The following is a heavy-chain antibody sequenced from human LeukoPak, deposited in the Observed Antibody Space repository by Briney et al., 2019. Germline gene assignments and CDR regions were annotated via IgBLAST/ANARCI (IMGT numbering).Heavy chain of an antibody. Sequence: GGSLRLSCAASGFTFKDYAIHWVRQAPGKGLEWVSGISWNSGRIGYADSVKGRFTISRDNAKNSLYLQMNSLRTEDTALYYCTKDIGHSSSWYGMFDYWGQGTLVTVSS. D-gene: IGHD6-13*01. J-gene: IGHJ4*02. CDR1: GFTFKDYA. V-gene: IGHV3-9*01. CDR3: TKDIGHSSSWYGMFDY. CDR2: ISWNSGRI.